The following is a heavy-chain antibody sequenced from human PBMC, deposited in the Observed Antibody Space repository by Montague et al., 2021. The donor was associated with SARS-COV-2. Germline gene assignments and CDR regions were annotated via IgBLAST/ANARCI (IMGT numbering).Heavy chain of an antibody. CDR2: IYYSEST. V-gene: IGHV4-39*07. CDR1: GGSISSSSYY. CDR3: ARVGRQQLVRLSGMDV. J-gene: IGHJ6*02. D-gene: IGHD6-13*01. Sequence: SETLSLTCTVSGGSISSSSYYWGWIRQPPGKGLEWNGSIYYSESTYYNPSLKSRVTISVDTSKNQLSLKLSSVTAADTAVYYCARVGRQQLVRLSGMDVWGQGTTVTVSS.